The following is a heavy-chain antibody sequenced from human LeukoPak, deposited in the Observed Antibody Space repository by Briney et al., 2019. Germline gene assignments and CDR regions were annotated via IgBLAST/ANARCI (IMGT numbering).Heavy chain of an antibody. CDR1: GFTFSSYG. CDR3: AKSKDYGDFDY. CDR2: IRYAGSNK. V-gene: IGHV3-30*02. Sequence: PGGSLRLSCAASGFTFSSYGMHWVRQAPGKGLEWVAFIRYAGSNKYYADSVKGRFTISRDNSKNTLYLQMNSLRAEDTAVYYCAKSKDYGDFDYWGQGTLVTVSS. D-gene: IGHD4-17*01. J-gene: IGHJ4*02.